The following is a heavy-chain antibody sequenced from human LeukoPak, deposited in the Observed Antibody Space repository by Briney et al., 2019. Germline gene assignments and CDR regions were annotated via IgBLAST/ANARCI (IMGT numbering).Heavy chain of an antibody. J-gene: IGHJ4*02. CDR1: GFPFSTYD. Sequence: ASVRVSCKASGFPFSTYDMYWVRQAPGQGLEWMGWIHPDTGRAVHAQKFQGSLTMTWDTSMSTAYMDLAFLTSEDTAVYYCARAIGLSARVAFGYWGQGTLVTVSS. D-gene: IGHD6-6*01. CDR2: IHPDTGRA. CDR3: ARAIGLSARVAFGY. V-gene: IGHV1-8*01.